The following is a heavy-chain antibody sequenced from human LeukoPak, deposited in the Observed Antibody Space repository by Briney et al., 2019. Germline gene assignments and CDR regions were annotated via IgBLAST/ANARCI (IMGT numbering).Heavy chain of an antibody. J-gene: IGHJ3*02. CDR1: SYCFTTYC. Sequence: GESLLIFSWVASYCFTTYCIAGVRQMPGKGREWMGIIYLGDSDSRYSPSSQGQVTISADKSITTAYLQWSSLKASDTAMYYCARVYSNAFDIWGQGTMVTVSS. CDR2: IYLGDSDS. CDR3: ARVYSNAFDI. D-gene: IGHD6-13*01. V-gene: IGHV5-51*01.